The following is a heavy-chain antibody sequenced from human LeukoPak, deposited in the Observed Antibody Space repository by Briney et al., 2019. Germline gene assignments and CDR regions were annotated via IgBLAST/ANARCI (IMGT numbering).Heavy chain of an antibody. CDR3: ARDLVVPSYSSGWYLDFGFDY. J-gene: IGHJ4*02. D-gene: IGHD6-19*01. Sequence: ASVKVSCKASGYTFTGYYMHWVRQAPGQGLDWMGRITPNSVATNYAQKFQGRVTMTRDTSISTAYMELSRLRSDDTAVYYCARDLVVPSYSSGWYLDFGFDYWGQGTLVTVSS. V-gene: IGHV1-2*06. CDR1: GYTFTGYY. CDR2: ITPNSVAT.